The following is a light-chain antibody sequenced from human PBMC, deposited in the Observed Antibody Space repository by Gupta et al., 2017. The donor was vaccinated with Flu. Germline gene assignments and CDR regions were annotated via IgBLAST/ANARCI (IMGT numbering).Light chain of an antibody. J-gene: IGKJ1*01. Sequence: EDKVTITCRASQVNKDDLGWYQQKPGKAPKVLIFAASSLQSGVPSRFSGSGSGTDFTLTINSLQPEDFATYYCLQDYNYPRTFGQGTKVEIK. V-gene: IGKV1-6*01. CDR3: LQDYNYPRT. CDR2: AAS. CDR1: QVNKDD.